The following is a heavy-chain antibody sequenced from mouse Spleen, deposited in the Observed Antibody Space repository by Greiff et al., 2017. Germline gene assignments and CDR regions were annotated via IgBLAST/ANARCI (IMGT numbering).Heavy chain of an antibody. CDR1: GYTFPGSG. CDR3: ARCGSTHYAMDY. V-gene: IGHV1-9*01. CDR2: ILPGSGST. J-gene: IGHJ4*01. D-gene: IGHD1-1*01. Sequence: VQLQQSGAGRLRPGASGKLSCRATGYTFPGSGIGGVKQRPGHGLEWIGEILPGSGSTNYNEKFKGKATFTADTSSNTAYMQLSSLTTEDSAIYYCARCGSTHYAMDYWGQGTSVTVSS.